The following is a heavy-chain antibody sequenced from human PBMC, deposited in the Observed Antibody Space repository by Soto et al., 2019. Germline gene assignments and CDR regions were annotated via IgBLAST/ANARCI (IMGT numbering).Heavy chain of an antibody. V-gene: IGHV5-51*01. CDR1: GYSFTNYW. J-gene: IGHJ3*01. D-gene: IGHD1-26*01. Sequence: GESLKISCQGSGYSFTNYWIGWVRQMPGKGLEWMGITYPGDSHAIYSPSFQGQVTMSADKSISTAYLQWSSLKASDTAMYYCARPYSGGPNDPFDVWGQGTMVTVSS. CDR3: ARPYSGGPNDPFDV. CDR2: TYPGDSHA.